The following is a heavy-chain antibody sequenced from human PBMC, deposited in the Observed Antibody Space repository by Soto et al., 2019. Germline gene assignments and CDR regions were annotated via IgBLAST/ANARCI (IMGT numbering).Heavy chain of an antibody. V-gene: IGHV3-30-3*01. CDR2: ISYDGSNK. D-gene: IGHD2-15*01. CDR1: GFTFSSYA. J-gene: IGHJ5*02. CDR3: ARDGCSGGSCLWFDP. Sequence: RLSCAASGFTFSSYAMHWVRQAPGKGLEWVAVISYDGSNKYYADSVKGRFTISRDNSKNTLYLQMNSLRAEDTAVYYCARDGCSGGSCLWFDPWGQGTLVTVPQ.